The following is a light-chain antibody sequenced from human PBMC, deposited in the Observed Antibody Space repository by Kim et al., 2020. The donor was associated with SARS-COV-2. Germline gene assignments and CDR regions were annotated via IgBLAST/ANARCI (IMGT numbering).Light chain of an antibody. V-gene: IGKV3-15*01. CDR1: QSVSSN. J-gene: IGKJ2*01. CDR2: GAS. Sequence: EIVMTQSPATLSVSPGERATLSCRASQSVSSNLAWYQQQAGQAPRLLIYGASTRATGIPARFSGSGSGTEFTLTISSLQSEDFALYFCQQYNNWPPSYTFGQGTKLEI. CDR3: QQYNNWPPSYT.